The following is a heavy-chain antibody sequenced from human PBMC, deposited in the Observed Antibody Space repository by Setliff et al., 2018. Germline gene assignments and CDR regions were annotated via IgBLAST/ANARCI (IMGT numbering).Heavy chain of an antibody. CDR3: ARINFYVSSGYYYASDN. Sequence: ASVKVSCKASGYTFSHSGITWVRQAPGQGLEWMGWISVYTGNTNYAPKLQGRVTMTTDASTSTAYMELRGLTSDDTAVYYCARINFYVSSGYYYASDNWGQGTLVTVSS. J-gene: IGHJ4*02. D-gene: IGHD3-22*01. CDR1: GYTFSHSG. V-gene: IGHV1-18*01. CDR2: ISVYTGNT.